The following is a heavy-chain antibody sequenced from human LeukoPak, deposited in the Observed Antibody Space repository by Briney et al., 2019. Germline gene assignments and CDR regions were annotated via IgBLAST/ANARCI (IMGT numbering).Heavy chain of an antibody. D-gene: IGHD4-17*01. CDR2: ISSSSSYI. J-gene: IGHJ4*02. CDR3: ARHGDYCFDL. CDR1: GFTFSSYS. Sequence: GGSLRLSCAASGFTFSSYSMNWVRQAPGKGLEWVSSISSSSSYIYYADSVKGRFTISRDNARDSLSLQMNSLRAEDTAVYFCARHGDYCFDLWGQGTLVTVSS. V-gene: IGHV3-21*01.